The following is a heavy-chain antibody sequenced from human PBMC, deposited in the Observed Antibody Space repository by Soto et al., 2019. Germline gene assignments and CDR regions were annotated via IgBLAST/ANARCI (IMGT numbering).Heavy chain of an antibody. CDR3: ARLKYLAQRYDYRNYLPNYYYDGMDV. Sequence: GESLKISCKGSGYSFTSYWIGWVRQMPGKGLEWMGVIYPGDSDNRYSPSFLGQVTISADKSISTAYLQCSSRKASDTAMYYCARLKYLAQRYDYRNYLPNYYYDGMDVWGQGITVTVS. J-gene: IGHJ6*02. CDR2: IYPGDSDN. V-gene: IGHV5-51*01. D-gene: IGHD4-4*01. CDR1: GYSFTSYW.